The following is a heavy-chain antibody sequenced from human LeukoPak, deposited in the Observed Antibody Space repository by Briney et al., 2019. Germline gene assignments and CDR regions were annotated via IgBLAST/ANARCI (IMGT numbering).Heavy chain of an antibody. CDR2: INIDGSST. D-gene: IGHD1-26*01. CDR3: ARGRRTLIVGATRNAFDV. J-gene: IGHJ3*01. V-gene: IGHV3-74*01. CDR1: GFTFSSYW. Sequence: GGSLRLSRAASGFTFSSYWMHWVRHAPGKGLVWVSRINIDGSSTSYADSVKGRFPILRDNAKNTVYLQMNSLRPEDTAVYYCARGRRTLIVGATRNAFDVWGQGTIVTVSS.